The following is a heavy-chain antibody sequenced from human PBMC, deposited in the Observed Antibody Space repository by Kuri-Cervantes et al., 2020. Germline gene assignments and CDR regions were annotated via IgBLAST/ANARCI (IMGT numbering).Heavy chain of an antibody. D-gene: IGHD3-10*01. J-gene: IGHJ4*02. CDR1: GYTFTSYY. CDR3: ARARGQGSGSSWLGY. V-gene: IGHV1-2*04. Sequence: ASVKVSCKTSGYTFTSYYIHWVRQATGQGLEWMGWMNPNSGNTGYAQKFQGWVTMTRDTSISTAYMELSRLRSDDTAVYYCARARGQGSGSSWLGYWGQGTLVTVSS. CDR2: MNPNSGNT.